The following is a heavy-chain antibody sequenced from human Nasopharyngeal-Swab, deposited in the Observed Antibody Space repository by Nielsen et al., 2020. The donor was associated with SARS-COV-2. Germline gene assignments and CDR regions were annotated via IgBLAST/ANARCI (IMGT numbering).Heavy chain of an antibody. CDR2: ISSNGGST. J-gene: IGHJ5*02. CDR1: GFTFSSYA. CDR3: ARGDWFDP. Sequence: GESLKISCAASGFTFSSYAMHWVRQAPGKGLEYVSAISSNGGSTYYADSVKGRFTISRDNSKNTLYLQMSSLRAEDTAVYYCARGDWFDPWGQGTLVTVSS. V-gene: IGHV3-64D*06.